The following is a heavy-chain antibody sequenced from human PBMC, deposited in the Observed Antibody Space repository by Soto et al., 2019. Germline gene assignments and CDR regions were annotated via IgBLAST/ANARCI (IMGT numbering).Heavy chain of an antibody. Sequence: QVQLVQSGAEVKEPGSSVRVSCKASGGTFDNFIMNWVRQTPGRGLEWMGGIVPMLGTPTYAEKFKGRVTISATGSTSTMSMEVTSLRSDDTAIYYCARNGTYSSALSQYSGMDVWGQGTMVTVSS. D-gene: IGHD1-26*01. CDR2: IVPMLGTP. V-gene: IGHV1-69*01. CDR1: GGTFDNFI. CDR3: ARNGTYSSALSQYSGMDV. J-gene: IGHJ6*02.